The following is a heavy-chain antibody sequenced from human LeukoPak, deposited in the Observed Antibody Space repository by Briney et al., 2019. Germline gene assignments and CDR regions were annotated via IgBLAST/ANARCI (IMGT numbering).Heavy chain of an antibody. D-gene: IGHD4-17*01. CDR3: AGIDTVTTGGY. J-gene: IGHJ4*02. CDR1: GFTFSSYA. CDR2: ISYDGSNK. V-gene: IGHV3-30-3*01. Sequence: GGPLRLSCAASGFTFSSYAMHWVRQAPGKGLEWVAVISYDGSNKYYADSMKGRFTISRDNSKNTLYLQMNSLRAEDTAVYYCAGIDTVTTGGYWGQGTLVTVSS.